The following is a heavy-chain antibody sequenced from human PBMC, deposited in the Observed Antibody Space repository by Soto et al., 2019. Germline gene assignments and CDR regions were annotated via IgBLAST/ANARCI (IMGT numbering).Heavy chain of an antibody. CDR2: IGTSGDP. CDR1: GFTFSRFD. V-gene: IGHV3-13*05. D-gene: IGHD4-17*01. Sequence: EVQLVESGGGLAQPGGSLRLSCAASGFTFSRFDLHWVRQVTGKRLEWVSGIGTSGDPYYAVSVKGRFTVSRDHAKNSIFLEINSLRAGDTAVYFCARAFPVYGGYYFDYWGQGALVTVSS. J-gene: IGHJ4*02. CDR3: ARAFPVYGGYYFDY.